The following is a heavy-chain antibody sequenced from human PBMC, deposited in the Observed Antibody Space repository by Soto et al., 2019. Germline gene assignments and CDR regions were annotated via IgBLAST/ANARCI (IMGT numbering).Heavy chain of an antibody. D-gene: IGHD1-1*01. CDR3: ATLQLGREEVFDS. CDR1: GFTFKTYS. CDR2: ISETSIAI. J-gene: IGHJ4*02. V-gene: IGHV3-48*02. Sequence: PGESLRLSCASSGFTFKTYSMNWVRQSPGKGLDWVSYISETSIAIYYRDSVKGLFTISRDNAKNTLYLQMNSLRDEDTAVYYCATLQLGREEVFDSWGQGTLVTVSP.